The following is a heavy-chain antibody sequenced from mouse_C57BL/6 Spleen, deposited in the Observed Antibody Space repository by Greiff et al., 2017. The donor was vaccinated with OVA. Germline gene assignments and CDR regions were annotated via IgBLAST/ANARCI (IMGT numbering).Heavy chain of an antibody. J-gene: IGHJ1*03. Sequence: QVQLQQSGAELARPGASVKLSCKASGYTFTSYGISWVKQRTGQGLEWIGEIYPRSGNTYYNEKFKGKATLTADKSSSTAYMELRSLTSEDAAVDFCARYYDYDGYFDVWGTGTTVTVSS. CDR3: ARYYDYDGYFDV. CDR1: GYTFTSYG. CDR2: IYPRSGNT. D-gene: IGHD2-4*01. V-gene: IGHV1-81*01.